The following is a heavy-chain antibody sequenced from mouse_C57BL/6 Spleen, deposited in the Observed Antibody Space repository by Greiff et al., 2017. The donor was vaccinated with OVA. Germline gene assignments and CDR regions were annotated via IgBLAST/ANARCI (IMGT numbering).Heavy chain of an antibody. CDR2: INYDGSST. CDR3: AREGGTGAMDY. Sequence: EVKLMESEGGLVQPGSSMKLSCTASGFTFSDYYMAWVRQVPEKGLEWVANINYDGSSTYYLDSLKSRFIISRDNAKNILYLQMSSLKSEDTATDYCAREGGTGAMDYWGQGASVTVSS. J-gene: IGHJ4*01. V-gene: IGHV5-16*01. D-gene: IGHD3-3*01. CDR1: GFTFSDYY.